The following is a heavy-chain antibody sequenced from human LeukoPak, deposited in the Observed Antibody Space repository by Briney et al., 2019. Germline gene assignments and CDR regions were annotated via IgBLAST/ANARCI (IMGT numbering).Heavy chain of an antibody. CDR1: GGSITRGTNC. Sequence: PSETLSLTCTVSGGSITRGTNCWGWIRQPPGKGLEWIGSIYYSGTTYYNPSLKSRVTISIDTSKNQVSLKLTSVTATDTAVYYCARHNPYFDYWGQGTLVTVSS. CDR2: IYYSGTT. V-gene: IGHV4-39*01. J-gene: IGHJ4*02. CDR3: ARHNPYFDY. D-gene: IGHD1-14*01.